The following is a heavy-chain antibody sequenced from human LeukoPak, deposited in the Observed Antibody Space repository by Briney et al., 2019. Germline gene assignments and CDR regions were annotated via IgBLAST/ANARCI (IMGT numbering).Heavy chain of an antibody. CDR1: GGSISSSSYY. V-gene: IGHV4-39*07. D-gene: IGHD1-26*01. CDR3: ARAKWELLNY. CDR2: IYYSGST. Sequence: SETLSLTCTVSGGSISSSSYYWGWIRQPPGKGLEWIGSIYYSGSTYYNPSLKSRVTISVDTSKNQFSLKLSSVTAADTAVYYCARAKWELLNYWGQGTLVTVSS. J-gene: IGHJ4*02.